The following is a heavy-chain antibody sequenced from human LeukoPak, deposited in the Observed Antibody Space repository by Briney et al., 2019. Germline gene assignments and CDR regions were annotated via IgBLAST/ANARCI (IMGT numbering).Heavy chain of an antibody. CDR3: AKVKGRRLLWFGHYFDY. D-gene: IGHD3-10*01. CDR2: ISGSGGST. V-gene: IGHV3-23*01. J-gene: IGHJ4*02. Sequence: GGSLRLSCAASGFTFSSYAMSWVRQAPGKGLEWVSAISGSGGSTYYADSVKGRFTFSRDNSKNTLYLQMNSLRAEDTAVYYCAKVKGRRLLWFGHYFDYWGQGTLVTVSS. CDR1: GFTFSSYA.